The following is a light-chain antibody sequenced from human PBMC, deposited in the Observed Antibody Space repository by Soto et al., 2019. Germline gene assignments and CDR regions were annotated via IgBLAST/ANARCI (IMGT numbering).Light chain of an antibody. CDR2: GAS. CDR1: QSVSSN. V-gene: IGKV3-15*01. Sequence: EIVMTQSPATRSVSPGERATLSCRASQSVSSNLAWYQQKPGQAPRLLIYGASTRATGIPARFSGSGSGTEFTLTISSLQSEDFVVYYCQQYNNWPPYTFGQGAKVDIK. CDR3: QQYNNWPPYT. J-gene: IGKJ2*01.